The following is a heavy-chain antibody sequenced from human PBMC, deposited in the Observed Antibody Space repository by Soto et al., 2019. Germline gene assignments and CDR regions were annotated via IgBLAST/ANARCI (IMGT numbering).Heavy chain of an antibody. V-gene: IGHV4-30-2*01. CDR1: GGSISSGGYS. D-gene: IGHD3-9*01. J-gene: IGHJ5*02. CDR2: IYHSGST. Sequence: QLQLQESGSGLVKPSQTLSLTCAVSGGSISSGGYSWSWIRQPPGKGLEWIGYIYHSGSTYYNPSLKSRVTISVDRSKNQFSLKLSSVTPADTAVYYCARVLTGYYYGWFDPWGQGTLVTVSS. CDR3: ARVLTGYYYGWFDP.